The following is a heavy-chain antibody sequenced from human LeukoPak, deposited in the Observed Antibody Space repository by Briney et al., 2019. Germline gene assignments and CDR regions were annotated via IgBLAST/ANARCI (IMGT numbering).Heavy chain of an antibody. CDR1: GGSISSTTYY. V-gene: IGHV4-39*07. CDR3: ARGRRWGDAFDI. J-gene: IGHJ3*02. CDR2: INHSGST. D-gene: IGHD4-23*01. Sequence: SETLSLTCTVSGGSISSTTYYWGWIRQPPGKGLEWIGEINHSGSTNYNPSLKSRVTISVDTSKNQFSLKLSSVTAADTAVYYCARGRRWGDAFDIWGQGTMVTVSS.